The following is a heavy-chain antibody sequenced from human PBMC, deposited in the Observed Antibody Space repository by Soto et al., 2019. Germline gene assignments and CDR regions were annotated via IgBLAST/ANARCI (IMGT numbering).Heavy chain of an antibody. Sequence: ASVKVSCKTSGYTFTNYDINWVRQATGQGLEWMGWMNPTSGNTGYTQKFQGRISMTRDTSITTAYMELSNLRSDDSAIYYCARGGQNPAPGPNFDDWGKGTLVT. J-gene: IGHJ4*02. D-gene: IGHD6-13*01. CDR2: MNPTSGNT. CDR3: ARGGQNPAPGPNFDD. V-gene: IGHV1-8*01. CDR1: GYTFTNYD.